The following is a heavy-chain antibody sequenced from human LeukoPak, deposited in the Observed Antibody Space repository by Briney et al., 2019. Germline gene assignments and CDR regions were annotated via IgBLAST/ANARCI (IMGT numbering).Heavy chain of an antibody. Sequence: ASEKVSCKPSGYTFIDHYLHWVRQAPGQGLESLGWIDPDTGDTNYPQKFQGRVTMSRDTSISTAYMELNRLRSDDTAVYYCARAGHNSNSGGYDFWGLGTLVTVSS. CDR2: IDPDTGDT. V-gene: IGHV1-2*02. J-gene: IGHJ4*02. CDR1: GYTFIDHY. D-gene: IGHD3-22*01. CDR3: ARAGHNSNSGGYDF.